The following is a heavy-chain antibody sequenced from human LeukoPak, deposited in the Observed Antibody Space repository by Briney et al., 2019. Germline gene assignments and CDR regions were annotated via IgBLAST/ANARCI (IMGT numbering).Heavy chain of an antibody. CDR3: AKAQDPYSSSWYYFDY. D-gene: IGHD6-13*01. Sequence: QPGGSLRLSCAASGFTFSSYAMSWVRQAPGKGLEWVSAISGSGGSTYYADSVKGRFTIPRDNSKNTLYLQMNSLRAEDTAVYYCAKAQDPYSSSWYYFDYWGQGTLVTVSS. V-gene: IGHV3-23*01. J-gene: IGHJ4*02. CDR2: ISGSGGST. CDR1: GFTFSSYA.